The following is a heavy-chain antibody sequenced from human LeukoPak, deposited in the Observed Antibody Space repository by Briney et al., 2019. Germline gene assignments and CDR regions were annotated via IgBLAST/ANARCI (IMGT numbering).Heavy chain of an antibody. D-gene: IGHD3-22*01. CDR3: ARRPGHYDSSGYDY. CDR2: IYYSGST. Sequence: PSETLSLTCTVSGGSISSSIYYWGWIRQPPGKGLEWIGSIYYSGSTYYNPSLKSRVTISVDTSKNRFSLKLSSVTAADTAVYYCARRPGHYDSSGYDYWGQGTLVTVSS. V-gene: IGHV4-39*01. J-gene: IGHJ4*02. CDR1: GGSISSSIYY.